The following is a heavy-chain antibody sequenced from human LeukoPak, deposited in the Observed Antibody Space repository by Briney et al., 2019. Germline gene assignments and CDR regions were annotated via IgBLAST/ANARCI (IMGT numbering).Heavy chain of an antibody. CDR1: GFTFSDHI. D-gene: IGHD3-22*01. J-gene: IGHJ4*02. V-gene: IGHV3-48*01. CDR3: ARAQYYSDSTGYYYLHY. CDR2: VSGSGSTV. Sequence: GGSLRLTCAASGFTFSDHIMNWVRQLPGKRLEWVAYVSGSGSTVYYADSVKGRFTISRDNAKNSLYLQTNSLRAEDTAVYYCARAQYYSDSTGYYYLHYWGQGTLVTVSS.